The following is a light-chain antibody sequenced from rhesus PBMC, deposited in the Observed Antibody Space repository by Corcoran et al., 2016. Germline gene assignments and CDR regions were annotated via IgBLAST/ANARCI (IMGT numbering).Light chain of an antibody. J-gene: IGKJ1*01. CDR2: GAS. V-gene: IGKV3-24*04. CDR3: QQSSNLWT. Sequence: ETVVTQSPATLSLSPGERATLSCRASQSVGSYLAWYQQKPGQAPRPLIYGASSGATGIPDRFSGSGSGTDCTLTISSLEPEDVGVYYCQQSSNLWTFGQGTKVEIK. CDR1: QSVGSY.